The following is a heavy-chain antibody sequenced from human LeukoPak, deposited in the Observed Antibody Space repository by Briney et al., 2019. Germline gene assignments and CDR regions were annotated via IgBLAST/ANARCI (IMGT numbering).Heavy chain of an antibody. D-gene: IGHD4-17*01. CDR3: ARENYGDYVGIDY. CDR2: INHSGST. Sequence: PSETLSLTCAVYGGSFSGYYWSWIRQPPGKGLEWIGEINHSGSTNYNPSLKSRVTISVDTSKNQFSLKLSSVTAADTAVYYCARENYGDYVGIDYWGQGTLVIVSS. V-gene: IGHV4-34*01. J-gene: IGHJ4*02. CDR1: GGSFSGYY.